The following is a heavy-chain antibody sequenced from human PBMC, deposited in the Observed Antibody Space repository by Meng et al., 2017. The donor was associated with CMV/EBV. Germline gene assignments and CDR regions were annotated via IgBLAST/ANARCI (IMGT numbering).Heavy chain of an antibody. V-gene: IGHV1-2*02. J-gene: IGHJ6*02. D-gene: IGHD2-2*01. CDR3: GRDLHDCSSTSCYRYYYYYYGMDV. CDR2: INPNSGGT. CDR1: GYAFTAYY. Sequence: ASVKVSCKTSGYAFTAYYIHWVRQAPGQGLEWMGWINPNSGGTNYAQKFQGRVTMTRDTSISTAYMELSRLRSDDTAVYYCGRDLHDCSSTSCYRYYYYYYGMDVWGQGTTVTVSS.